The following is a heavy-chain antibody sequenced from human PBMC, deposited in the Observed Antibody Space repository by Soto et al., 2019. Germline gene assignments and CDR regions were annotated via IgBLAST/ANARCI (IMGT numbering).Heavy chain of an antibody. CDR2: ISDDGINK. D-gene: IGHD3-10*01. CDR3: ARGSVGHYNSGTLLD. Sequence: XGSLRVSCHASGFTFSSSAMNWVRQAPGKGLEWVAGISDDGINKYYADSVKGRFTISRDNSKNTLYLQMNSLRAEDTAVYYCARGSVGHYNSGTLLDWGQGTLVTVSS. J-gene: IGHJ4*02. V-gene: IGHV3-30-3*01. CDR1: GFTFSSSA.